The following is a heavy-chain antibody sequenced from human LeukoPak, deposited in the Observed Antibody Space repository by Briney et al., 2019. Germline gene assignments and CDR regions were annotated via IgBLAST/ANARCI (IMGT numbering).Heavy chain of an antibody. D-gene: IGHD6-13*01. CDR1: GGTFSSYA. CDR2: IIPIFGTA. CDR3: ARSLRGAAAGTDAFDI. J-gene: IGHJ3*02. Sequence: SVKVSCKASGGTFSSYAISWVRQAPGQGLEWMGRIIPIFGTANYAQKFQGRVTITTDESTSTAYMELSSLGSEDTAVYYCARSLRGAAAGTDAFDIWGQGTMVTVSS. V-gene: IGHV1-69*05.